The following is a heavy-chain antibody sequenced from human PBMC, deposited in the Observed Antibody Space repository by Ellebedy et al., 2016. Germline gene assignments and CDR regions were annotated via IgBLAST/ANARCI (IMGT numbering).Heavy chain of an antibody. CDR3: TRGMDV. V-gene: IGHV5-51*01. J-gene: IGHJ6*02. CDR2: IYPGDSET. CDR1: GSSFTNYW. Sequence: GESLKISCKGSGSSFTNYWIGWVRQMPGKGLEWMGIIYPGDSETKYSPSFQGQVTVSADKSISTAYLQWSSLKASDSAMYYCTRGMDVWGQGTTVTVSS.